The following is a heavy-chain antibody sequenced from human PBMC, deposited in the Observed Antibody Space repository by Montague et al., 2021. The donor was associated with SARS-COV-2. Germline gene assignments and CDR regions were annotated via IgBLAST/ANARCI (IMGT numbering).Heavy chain of an antibody. D-gene: IGHD3-3*01. CDR3: ARWDPQNLTWSGLRGKSASDY. CDR2: INHSGTT. CDR1: GGSFSGYY. Sequence: SETLSLTCAVYGGSFSGYYWTCIRQYPAKGREWIAEINHSGTTNYNFNPSLRSRVTISVDTSKSQSSLKLSSVTAADTGVYYCARWDPQNLTWSGLRGKSASDYWGQGTLVTVSS. J-gene: IGHJ4*02. V-gene: IGHV4-34*01.